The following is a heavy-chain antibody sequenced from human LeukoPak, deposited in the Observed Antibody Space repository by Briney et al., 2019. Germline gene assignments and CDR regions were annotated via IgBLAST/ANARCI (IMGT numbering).Heavy chain of an antibody. CDR1: GGSISSGGYS. Sequence: SETLSLTCAVSGGSISSGGYSWSWIRQPPGKGLEWIGYIYYSGSTNYNPSLKSRVTISVDTSKNQFSLKLSSVTAADTAVYYCARFLHSYGFDYWGQGTLVTVSS. CDR2: IYYSGST. V-gene: IGHV4-61*08. CDR3: ARFLHSYGFDY. J-gene: IGHJ4*02. D-gene: IGHD5-18*01.